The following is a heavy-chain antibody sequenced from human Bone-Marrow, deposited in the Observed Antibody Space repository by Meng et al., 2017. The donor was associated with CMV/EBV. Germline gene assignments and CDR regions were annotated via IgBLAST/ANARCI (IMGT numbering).Heavy chain of an antibody. V-gene: IGHV3-21*01. CDR3: ARALRYRGYCSSTSCPNYYYYGMDV. CDR1: RFMFNIYS. Sequence: GGSLRLSCKTFRFMFNIYSMSWVRQAPGKGLEWVSSISSDSSLTYYAESVKGRFTTSRDNAKNSLYLQMNSLRAEDTAVYYCARALRYRGYCSSTSCPNYYYYGMDVWGQGTTVTVSS. D-gene: IGHD2-2*01. J-gene: IGHJ6*02. CDR2: ISSDSSLT.